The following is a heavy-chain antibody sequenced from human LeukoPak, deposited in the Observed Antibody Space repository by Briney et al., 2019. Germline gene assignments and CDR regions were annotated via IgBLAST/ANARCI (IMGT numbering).Heavy chain of an antibody. J-gene: IGHJ4*02. CDR3: ARGYGRGYSYGRYFDY. Sequence: SETLSLTCAVYGGSFSGYYWSRIRQPPGKGLEWIGEINHSGSTNYNPSLKSRVTISVDTSKNQFSLKLSSVTAADTAVYYCARGYGRGYSYGRYFDYWGQGTLVTVSS. CDR2: INHSGST. D-gene: IGHD5-18*01. V-gene: IGHV4-34*01. CDR1: GGSFSGYY.